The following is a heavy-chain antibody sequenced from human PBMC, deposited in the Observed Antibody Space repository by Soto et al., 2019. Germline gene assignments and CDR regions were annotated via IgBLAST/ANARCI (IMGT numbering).Heavy chain of an antibody. V-gene: IGHV4-30-4*01. CDR1: GGSISSGDYY. D-gene: IGHD3-10*01. Sequence: SETLSLTCTVSGGSISSGDYYWSWIRQPPGKGLEWIGYIYYSGSTYYNPSLKSRVTISVDTSKNQFSLKLSSVTAADTAVYYCARLGGITMVRGVLTAFDIWGQGTMVTVSS. J-gene: IGHJ3*02. CDR3: ARLGGITMVRGVLTAFDI. CDR2: IYYSGST.